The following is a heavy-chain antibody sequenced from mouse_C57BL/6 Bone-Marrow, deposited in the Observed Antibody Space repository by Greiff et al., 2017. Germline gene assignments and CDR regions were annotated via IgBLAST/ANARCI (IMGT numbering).Heavy chain of an antibody. Sequence: QVQLQQPGAELVKPGASVKLSCKASGYTFTSYWMQWVKQRPGQGLEWIGEIDPSDSYTNYNQKFKGKATLTVYTSSSTAYMQLSSLTSEDSAVSYCARSYDYGAGGYWGQGTLVTVSA. CDR3: ARSYDYGAGGY. CDR1: GYTFTSYW. CDR2: IDPSDSYT. D-gene: IGHD2-4*01. V-gene: IGHV1-50*01. J-gene: IGHJ3*01.